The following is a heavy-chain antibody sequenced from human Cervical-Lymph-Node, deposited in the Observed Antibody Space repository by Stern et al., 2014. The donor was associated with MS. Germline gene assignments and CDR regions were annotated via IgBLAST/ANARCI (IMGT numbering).Heavy chain of an antibody. D-gene: IGHD2-15*01. V-gene: IGHV3-33*01. Sequence: VQLVESGGGVVQPGGSLRLSCATSGFTFSSYGIHWVRQAPGKGLEWGAIVMCDGFNQYLADSVKGRFTISRDNSRNTVYLQMNSLRAEDTAVYYCARDNWSRYCSGGSCNFIDSWGQGALVTVSS. CDR3: ARDNWSRYCSGGSCNFIDS. CDR2: VMCDGFNQ. CDR1: GFTFSSYG. J-gene: IGHJ4*02.